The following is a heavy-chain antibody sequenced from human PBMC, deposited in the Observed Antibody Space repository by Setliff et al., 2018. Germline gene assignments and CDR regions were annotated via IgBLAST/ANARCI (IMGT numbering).Heavy chain of an antibody. D-gene: IGHD3-3*01. CDR3: ARGYRGYYNFWSGSQGANWFDP. J-gene: IGHJ5*02. V-gene: IGHV1-69*13. Sequence: ASVKVSCKTSRGTFSNYAISWVRQAPGQGLEWMGGIIPIFGTANYAQKFQGRVTITADESTSTAYMELSSLRSEDTAVYYCARGYRGYYNFWSGSQGANWFDPWGQGTLVTVSS. CDR1: RGTFSNYA. CDR2: IIPIFGTA.